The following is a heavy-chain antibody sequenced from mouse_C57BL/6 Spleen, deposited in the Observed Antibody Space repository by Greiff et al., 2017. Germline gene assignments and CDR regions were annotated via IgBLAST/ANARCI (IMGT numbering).Heavy chain of an antibody. CDR3: ARYYYGGYRGAMDD. CDR1: GYTFTGYW. Sequence: QVQLQESGAELAKPGASVTLSCKASGYTFTGYWMHWVKQRPGQGLEWIGYINPSSGYTKYNQKFKAKATLTADKSSSTAYMQLSSLTSEDSAVYYSARYYYGGYRGAMDDWGQGTSVTVSS. CDR2: INPSSGYT. J-gene: IGHJ4*01. V-gene: IGHV1-7*01. D-gene: IGHD1-1*02.